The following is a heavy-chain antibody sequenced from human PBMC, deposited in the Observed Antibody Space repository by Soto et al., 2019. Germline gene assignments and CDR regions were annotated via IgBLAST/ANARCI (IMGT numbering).Heavy chain of an antibody. CDR3: ARDLEEIVVVTASYYYYVMDV. D-gene: IGHD2-21*02. V-gene: IGHV1-18*01. CDR2: ISAYNGNT. CDR1: GYTFTSYG. Sequence: ASVKVSCKASGYTFTSYGISWVRQAPGQGLEWMGWISAYNGNTNYAQKLQGRVTMTTDTSTSTAYMELRSLRSEDTAVYYCARDLEEIVVVTASYYYYVMDVWGQGTTVTVSS. J-gene: IGHJ6*02.